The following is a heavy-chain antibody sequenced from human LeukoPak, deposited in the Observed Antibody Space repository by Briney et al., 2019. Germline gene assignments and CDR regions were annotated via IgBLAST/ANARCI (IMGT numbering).Heavy chain of an antibody. J-gene: IGHJ4*02. CDR3: AKEIGLAY. CDR1: GFTFSSYG. CDR2: ISYDGSNK. V-gene: IGHV3-30*18. Sequence: PGGSLRLSCAASGFTFSSYGMHWVRQAPGKGLEWVAVISYDGSNKYYADSVKGRFTISRDNSKNTLYLQMNSLRAEDTAVHYCAKEIGLAYWGQGTLVTVSS. D-gene: IGHD6-19*01.